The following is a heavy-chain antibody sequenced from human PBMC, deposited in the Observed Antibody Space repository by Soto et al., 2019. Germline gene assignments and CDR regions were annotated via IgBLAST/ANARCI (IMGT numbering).Heavy chain of an antibody. V-gene: IGHV4-30-2*01. CDR1: GGSISSGGYS. CDR2: IYHSGST. Sequence: PSETLSLTCAVSGGSISSGGYSWSWIRQPPGKGLEWIGYIYHSGSTYYNPSLKSRVTISVDRSKNQFSLKLSSVTAADTAVYYCASSWSYYYYGMDVWGQGTTVTV. D-gene: IGHD3-3*01. CDR3: ASSWSYYYYGMDV. J-gene: IGHJ6*02.